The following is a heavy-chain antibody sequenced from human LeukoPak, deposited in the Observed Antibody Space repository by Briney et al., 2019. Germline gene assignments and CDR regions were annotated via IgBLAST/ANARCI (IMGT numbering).Heavy chain of an antibody. D-gene: IGHD3-22*01. V-gene: IGHV3-48*03. Sequence: PGGSLRLSCAASGFTFSSYEMDWVRQAPGKGLEWVSYIGTSDSSTYYVDSVKGRFTISRDNAKNSLYLQMNSLRAEDTAVYYCARCGHSSVYYSADAFEISGQGTMVTVSS. CDR2: IGTSDSST. CDR1: GFTFSSYE. J-gene: IGHJ3*02. CDR3: ARCGHSSVYYSADAFEI.